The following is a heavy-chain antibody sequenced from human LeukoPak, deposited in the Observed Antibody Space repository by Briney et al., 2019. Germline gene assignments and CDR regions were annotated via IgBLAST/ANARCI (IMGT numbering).Heavy chain of an antibody. CDR2: IYHSGST. D-gene: IGHD3-10*01. J-gene: IGHJ6*03. CDR1: GGSISSSNW. Sequence: PSETLSLTCAVSGGSISSSNWWSWVRQPPGKGLEWIGEIYHSGSTNYNPSLKSRVTISVDTSKNQFSLRLSSVTAADTAVYYCARDRAEGYYYDYYMDVWGKGTTVTVSS. CDR3: ARDRAEGYYYDYYMDV. V-gene: IGHV4-4*02.